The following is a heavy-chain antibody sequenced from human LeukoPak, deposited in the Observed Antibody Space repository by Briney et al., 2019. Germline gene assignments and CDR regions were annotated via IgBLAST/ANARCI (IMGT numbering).Heavy chain of an antibody. CDR3: ARQSSSYAPFDY. Sequence: GESLKISWKGSGYSFINYWIGWVRQMPGKGLEWMGIIYPGDSDTRYSPSFQGQVTISADKSISTAYLQWSSLKASDTAMYYCARQSSSYAPFDYWGQGTLVTVSS. D-gene: IGHD3-22*01. J-gene: IGHJ4*02. V-gene: IGHV5-51*01. CDR1: GYSFINYW. CDR2: IYPGDSDT.